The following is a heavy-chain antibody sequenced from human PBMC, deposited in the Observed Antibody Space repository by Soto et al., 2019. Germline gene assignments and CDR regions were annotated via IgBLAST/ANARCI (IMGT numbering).Heavy chain of an antibody. CDR3: VRDSYSYGFDY. CDR1: GASITSAGYS. J-gene: IGHJ4*02. Sequence: QLQLQESGSGLVKPSQTLSLTCGVSGASITSAGYSWNWVRQTPGKGLEWIGYVYPTGRTSYNPSLKRRVTMSLERSKNQFSLRLSSVTVADTAVYFCVRDSYSYGFDYWGQGALVTVSS. D-gene: IGHD5-18*01. CDR2: VYPTGRT. V-gene: IGHV4-30-2*01.